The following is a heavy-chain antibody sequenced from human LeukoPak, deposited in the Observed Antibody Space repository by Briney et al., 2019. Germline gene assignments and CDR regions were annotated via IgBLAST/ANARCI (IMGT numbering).Heavy chain of an antibody. J-gene: IGHJ6*02. D-gene: IGHD6-13*01. V-gene: IGHV1-46*01. CDR3: ARDWQQTYYYGMDV. CDR1: GYTLTELS. CDR2: INPSGGST. Sequence: ASVKVSCKVSGYTLTELSMHWVRQAPGQGLEWMGIINPSGGSTSYAQKFQGRVTMTRDTSTSTVYMELSSLRSEDTAVYYCARDWQQTYYYGMDVWGQGTTVTVSS.